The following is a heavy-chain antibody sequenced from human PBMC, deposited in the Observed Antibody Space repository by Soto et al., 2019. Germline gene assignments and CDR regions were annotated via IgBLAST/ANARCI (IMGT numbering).Heavy chain of an antibody. CDR2: IYYSRST. CDR1: GGSISSGDYY. CDR3: ASIVVVVAATNPVY. V-gene: IGHV4-39*01. Sequence: SETLSLTCTVSGGSISSGDYYWSWIRQPPGKGLEWIGSIYYSRSTYYNPSLKSRVTISVDTSKNQFSLKLSSVTAADTAVYYCASIVVVVAATNPVYWGQGTLVTVSS. D-gene: IGHD2-15*01. J-gene: IGHJ4*02.